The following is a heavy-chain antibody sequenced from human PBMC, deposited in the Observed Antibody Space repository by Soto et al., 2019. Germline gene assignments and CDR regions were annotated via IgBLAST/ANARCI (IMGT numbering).Heavy chain of an antibody. CDR1: GYSFTSYW. J-gene: IGHJ6*02. CDR3: AVPQNKKYLEEGPYYYYGMYV. CDR2: IDPSDSYT. D-gene: IGHD1-20*01. V-gene: IGHV5-10-1*01. Sequence: PGESLKISCKGSGYSFTSYWISWVRQMPGKGLERMGRIDPSDSYTNYSPSFQGHVTISADKSISTAYLQWSSLKASDTAMYYCAVPQNKKYLEEGPYYYYGMYVWGQGTTVTVSS.